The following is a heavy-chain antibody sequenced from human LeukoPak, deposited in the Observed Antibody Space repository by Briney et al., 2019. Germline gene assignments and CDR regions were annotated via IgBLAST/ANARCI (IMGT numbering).Heavy chain of an antibody. CDR3: ARGSRYYDFWSGYWDY. CDR1: GYPYTTWE. Sequence: ASVKVSCKTSGYPYTTWEINWVRQAAGQGPEWMGWVHPNSGNTAYAQKFQGRVTMTRDTSISTAYMELSGLRFDDTAVYYCARGSRYYDFWSGYWDYWGQGTLVTVSS. J-gene: IGHJ4*02. CDR2: VHPNSGNT. V-gene: IGHV1-8*01. D-gene: IGHD3-3*01.